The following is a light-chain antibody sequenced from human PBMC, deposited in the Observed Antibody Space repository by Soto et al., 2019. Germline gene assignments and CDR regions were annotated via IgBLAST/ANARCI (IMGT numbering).Light chain of an antibody. CDR2: APS. CDR3: QQSYSTPPT. Sequence: DIQMTQSPSSLSASVGDRVTITCRASQSISSYLNWYQQKQGKAPKLLIYAPSSLQSGVQSRFSASGSGTDFTLTISSLQPEDFATYYCQQSYSTPPTFGQGTKLEIK. J-gene: IGKJ2*01. CDR1: QSISSY. V-gene: IGKV1-39*01.